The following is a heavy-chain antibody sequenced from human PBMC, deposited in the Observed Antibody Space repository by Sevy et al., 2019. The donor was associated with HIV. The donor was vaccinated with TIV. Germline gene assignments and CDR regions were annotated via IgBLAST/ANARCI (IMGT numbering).Heavy chain of an antibody. CDR2: ISSSSSYI. Sequence: GGSLRLSCAASGFTFSSYSMNWVRQAPGKGLEWVSSISSSSSYIYYADSVKGRFTISRDNAKNSLYLQMNSLRAEDTAVYYCARAPISLIAVAVPYYYYGMDVWGQGTTVTVSS. V-gene: IGHV3-21*01. CDR3: ARAPISLIAVAVPYYYYGMDV. J-gene: IGHJ6*02. CDR1: GFTFSSYS. D-gene: IGHD6-19*01.